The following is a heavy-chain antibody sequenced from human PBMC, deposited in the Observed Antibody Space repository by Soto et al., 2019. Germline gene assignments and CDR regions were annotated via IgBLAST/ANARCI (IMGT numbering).Heavy chain of an antibody. CDR3: ARGKNGIVDY. CDR2: IYYSGST. V-gene: IGHV4-59*01. J-gene: IGHJ4*02. Sequence: QVQLQESGPGLVKPSETLSLTCTVSGGSISSYYWSWIRQPPGKGLEWIGYIYYSGSTNYNPSLKXXVXIXXDTSKNQFSLKLNSVTAADTAVYYCARGKNGIVDYWGQGTLVTVSS. D-gene: IGHD1-26*01. CDR1: GGSISSYY.